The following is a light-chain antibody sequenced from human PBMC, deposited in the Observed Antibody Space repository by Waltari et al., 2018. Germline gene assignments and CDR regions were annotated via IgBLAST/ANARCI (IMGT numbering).Light chain of an antibody. CDR3: QQYNNWPPIT. V-gene: IGKV3-15*01. CDR1: PIIFSN. Sequence: EVVMTQSPASLSVSLGEGVTLSCRASPIIFSNVAWYQQRPGQAPRLLISGASTMATGIPARFSGSGSGTEFTLTINSLQSEDFAVYYCQQYNNWPPITFGQGTRLEIK. J-gene: IGKJ5*01. CDR2: GAS.